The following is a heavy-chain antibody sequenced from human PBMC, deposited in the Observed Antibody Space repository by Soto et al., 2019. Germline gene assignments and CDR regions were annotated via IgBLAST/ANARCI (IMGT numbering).Heavy chain of an antibody. V-gene: IGHV4-30-4*01. CDR3: ARLYGSKIWDSNYFDS. CDR1: GGSMNHGDYY. J-gene: IGHJ4*02. Sequence: QVQLQESGPGLVKPSQTLSLTCNVSGGSMNHGDYYWSWVRQSPEKGLEWIGYIYVTGTTYYNPSFKRRVTISVDRSRSCFPLSLTSVTAEDTAVYFCARLYGSKIWDSNYFDSCGQGSLITVSS. CDR2: IYVTGTT. D-gene: IGHD1-26*01.